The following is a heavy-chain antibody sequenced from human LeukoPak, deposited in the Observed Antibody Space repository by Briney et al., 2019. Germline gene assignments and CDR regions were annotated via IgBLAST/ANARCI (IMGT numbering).Heavy chain of an antibody. CDR1: GGSISSYY. J-gene: IGHJ4*02. Sequence: PSETLSLTCTVSGGSISSYYWSWIRQPPGKGLEWIGYIYYSGSTNYNPSLKSRVTISVDTSKNQFSLKLSSVTAADTAVYYCARHTVMGHFDYWGQGALVTVSS. CDR3: ARHTVMGHFDY. D-gene: IGHD5-18*01. V-gene: IGHV4-59*08. CDR2: IYYSGST.